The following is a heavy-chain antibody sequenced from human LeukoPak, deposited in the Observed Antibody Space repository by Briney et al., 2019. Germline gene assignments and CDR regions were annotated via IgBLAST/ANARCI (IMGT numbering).Heavy chain of an antibody. CDR1: GGTFSSYS. D-gene: IGHD3-16*01. CDR2: ISSSSSYI. J-gene: IGHJ4*02. Sequence: ASVKVSCKASGGTFSSYSMNWVRQAPGKGLEWVSSISSSSSYIYYADSVKGRFTISRDNSKNTLYLQMNSLRAEDTAVYYCARGGTRYYFDYWGQGTLVTVSS. V-gene: IGHV3-21*01. CDR3: ARGGTRYYFDY.